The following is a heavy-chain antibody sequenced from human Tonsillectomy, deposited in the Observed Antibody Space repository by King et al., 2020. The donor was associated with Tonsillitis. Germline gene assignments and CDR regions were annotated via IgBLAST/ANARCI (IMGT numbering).Heavy chain of an antibody. Sequence: VQLVESGGGLIQPGGSLRLSCAASGFTVSSNYMSWVRQAPGKGLEWVSVIYRGGSTEYADSAKGRFTISRDNSKNTLYLKMNSLRAEDTAVYYCARHNAGRLSYFDYWGQGTLVTVSS. J-gene: IGHJ4*02. CDR2: IYRGGST. CDR3: ARHNAGRLSYFDY. CDR1: GFTVSSNY. V-gene: IGHV3-53*01. D-gene: IGHD6-13*01.